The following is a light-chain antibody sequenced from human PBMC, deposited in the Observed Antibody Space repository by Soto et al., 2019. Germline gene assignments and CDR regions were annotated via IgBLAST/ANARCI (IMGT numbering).Light chain of an antibody. CDR3: QQSSSTPGT. Sequence: DIQMTQSPSSLSASVGDRVIITCRASQSVSKYLNWYQQKPGKAPKLLIYAASSLHSGVPSRFSGSGSGTEFTLTISSLQPEDFASYYCQQSSSTPGTFGQGTKVEIK. J-gene: IGKJ1*01. CDR2: AAS. CDR1: QSVSKY. V-gene: IGKV1-39*01.